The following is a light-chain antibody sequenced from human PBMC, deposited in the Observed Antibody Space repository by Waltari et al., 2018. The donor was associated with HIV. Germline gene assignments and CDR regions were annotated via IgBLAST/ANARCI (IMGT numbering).Light chain of an antibody. J-gene: IGLJ2*01. CDR1: SSNIGKNF. Sequence: QSVLTQPPSVSAAPGQKVTISCSGSSSNIGKNFVSWFKQLPGTAPKPLIYDNNKRPHGIPDRFAASKSGTSSTLGITGLQTGDEADYYCGTWDSSLSGVVFGGGTKLTVL. CDR2: DNN. V-gene: IGLV1-51*01. CDR3: GTWDSSLSGVV.